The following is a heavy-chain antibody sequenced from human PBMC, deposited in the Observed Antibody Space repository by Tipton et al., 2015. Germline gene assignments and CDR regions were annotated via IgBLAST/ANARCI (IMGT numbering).Heavy chain of an antibody. Sequence: TLSLTCTVSSDSISKYYWTWIRQPPGKELEWIGYIRYSGSTNYNPSLKSRVTISVDTSKTQFSLKLSSVTAADTAVYYCARRFSHSSSWTFDYWGQGTLVTVSS. V-gene: IGHV4-59*08. CDR2: IRYSGST. CDR3: ARRFSHSSSWTFDY. D-gene: IGHD6-13*01. J-gene: IGHJ4*02. CDR1: SDSISKYY.